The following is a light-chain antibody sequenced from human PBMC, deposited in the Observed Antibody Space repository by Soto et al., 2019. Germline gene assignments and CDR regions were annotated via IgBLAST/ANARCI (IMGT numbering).Light chain of an antibody. Sequence: EIVMTQCPATLSVSPGERATLSCRASQSVSSNLAWYQQKPGQAPRLLIYGASTRATGIPARFSGSGSGTEFTLTISSLQSEDFAVYYCQQYTNWPRTFGQGTKVDIK. CDR3: QQYTNWPRT. V-gene: IGKV3-15*01. CDR2: GAS. CDR1: QSVSSN. J-gene: IGKJ1*01.